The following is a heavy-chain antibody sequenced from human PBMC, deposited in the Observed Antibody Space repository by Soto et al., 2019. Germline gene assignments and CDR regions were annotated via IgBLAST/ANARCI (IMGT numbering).Heavy chain of an antibody. D-gene: IGHD6-6*01. CDR3: AREGPLYSSSSKYFQH. CDR1: GFTFSSYG. CDR2: IWYDGSNK. Sequence: GGSLRLSCAASGFTFSSYGMHWVRQAPGKGLEWVAVIWYDGSNKYYADSVKGRFTISRDNSKNTLYLQMNSLRAEDTAVYYCAREGPLYSSSSKYFQHWGQGTLVTVSS. V-gene: IGHV3-33*08. J-gene: IGHJ1*01.